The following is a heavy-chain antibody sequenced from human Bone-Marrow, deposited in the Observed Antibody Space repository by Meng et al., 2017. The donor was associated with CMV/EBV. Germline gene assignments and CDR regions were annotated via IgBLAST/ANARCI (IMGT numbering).Heavy chain of an antibody. V-gene: IGHV3-74*01. CDR3: ARGYGLRRAARPDFDY. Sequence: GEALKIPCAASGFTFSSYWMHWVRQAPGKGLGWVSRINSDGSSTSYADSVKGRFTISRDNAKKTLYLQMKSLRAEDTAVYYWARGYGLRRAARPDFDYGGQGPLVPVSS. CDR2: INSDGSST. J-gene: IGHJ4*02. CDR1: GFTFSSYW. D-gene: IGHD6-6*01.